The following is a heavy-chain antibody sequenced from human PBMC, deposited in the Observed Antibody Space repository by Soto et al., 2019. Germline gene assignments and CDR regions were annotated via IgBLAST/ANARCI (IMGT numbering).Heavy chain of an antibody. CDR1: GGSISSSSYY. D-gene: IGHD3-16*02. J-gene: IGHJ3*02. CDR3: ARRVEYYDYVWGSYRDACDI. Sequence: SETLSLTCTVSGGSISSSSYYWGWIRQPPGKGLEWIGSIYYSGSTYYNPSLKIRVTISVDTSKNQFSLKLSSVTAADTAVYYCARRVEYYDYVWGSYRDACDIWGQGTMVTVSS. V-gene: IGHV4-39*01. CDR2: IYYSGST.